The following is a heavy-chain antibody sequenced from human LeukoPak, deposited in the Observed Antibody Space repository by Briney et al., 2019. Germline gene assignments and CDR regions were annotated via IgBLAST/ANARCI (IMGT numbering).Heavy chain of an antibody. CDR1: GGSLTNTNYY. Sequence: SETLSLTCTVSGGSLTNTNYYWAWIRQPPGEGLEWIGGVYHSGITYYTPSLKSRVSISVDTSKNQHSLKVTSVTAADTAVYYCAREWQYQFDYWGQGSLVTVSS. CDR3: AREWQYQFDY. V-gene: IGHV4-39*07. CDR2: VYHSGIT. D-gene: IGHD4-11*01. J-gene: IGHJ4*02.